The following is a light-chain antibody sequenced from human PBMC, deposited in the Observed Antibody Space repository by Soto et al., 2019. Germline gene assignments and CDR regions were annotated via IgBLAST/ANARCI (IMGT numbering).Light chain of an antibody. V-gene: IGKV3-20*01. Sequence: EILITQSPATLSVSPGERATLSCRASQSVSNYLAWYQQKPGQAPRLLIYDASSRATGIPDRFSGGGSGTDFTLTISRLEPEDFAVYYCQQFSSYPLTFGGGTKVDIK. CDR1: QSVSNY. J-gene: IGKJ4*01. CDR2: DAS. CDR3: QQFSSYPLT.